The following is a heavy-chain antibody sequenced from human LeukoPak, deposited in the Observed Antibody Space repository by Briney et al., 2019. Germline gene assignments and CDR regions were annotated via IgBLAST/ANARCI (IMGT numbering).Heavy chain of an antibody. D-gene: IGHD6-19*01. Sequence: PSETLSLTCAVYGGSFSGYYWSWMRQPPGKGLEWIGEINHSGSTNYNPSLKSRVTISVDTSKNQFSLKLSSVTAEDTAVYYCASSVWTTSPYYYYYMDVWGKGTTVTVSS. J-gene: IGHJ6*03. CDR3: ASSVWTTSPYYYYYMDV. CDR2: INHSGST. CDR1: GGSFSGYY. V-gene: IGHV4-34*01.